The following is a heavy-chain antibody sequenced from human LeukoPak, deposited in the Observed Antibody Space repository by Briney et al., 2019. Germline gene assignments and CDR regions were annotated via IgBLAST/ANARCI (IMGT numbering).Heavy chain of an antibody. J-gene: IGHJ4*02. Sequence: PGGSLRLSCAASGFTLSSYAMSWVRQAPGKGLEWVSAISGSGGSTYYADSVKGRFTISRDNSKNTLYLQMNSLRAEDTAVYYCAKRDIYGDYVDYWGQGTLVTVSP. CDR2: ISGSGGST. CDR3: AKRDIYGDYVDY. D-gene: IGHD4-17*01. V-gene: IGHV3-23*01. CDR1: GFTLSSYA.